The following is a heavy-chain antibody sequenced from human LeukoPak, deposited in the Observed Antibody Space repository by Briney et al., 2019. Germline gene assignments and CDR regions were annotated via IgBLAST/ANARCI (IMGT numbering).Heavy chain of an antibody. Sequence: GGSLRLSCAASGFTFSSYWMHWVRQAPGKGLVWVSRISSDESGTSYADSVRGRFTISRDNAKSTLYLQMNSLRAEDTAIYYCAREGSGWYYFDYWGQRTLVTVSS. CDR3: AREGSGWYYFDY. CDR1: GFTFSSYW. J-gene: IGHJ4*02. D-gene: IGHD6-19*01. CDR2: ISSDESGT. V-gene: IGHV3-74*01.